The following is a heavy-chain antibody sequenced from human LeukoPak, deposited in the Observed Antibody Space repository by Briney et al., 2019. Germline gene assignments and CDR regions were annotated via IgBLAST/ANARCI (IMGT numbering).Heavy chain of an antibody. J-gene: IGHJ4*02. CDR1: GYTFTGYY. CDR2: INPNSGGT. Sequence: ASVKVSCKASGYTFTGYYMHWVRQAPGQGLEWMGWINPNSGGTDYAQKFQGRVTMTRDTSISTAYMELSRLRSDDAAAYYCARDHLDFWSGYNYFDYWGQGTLVTVSS. V-gene: IGHV1-2*02. D-gene: IGHD3-3*01. CDR3: ARDHLDFWSGYNYFDY.